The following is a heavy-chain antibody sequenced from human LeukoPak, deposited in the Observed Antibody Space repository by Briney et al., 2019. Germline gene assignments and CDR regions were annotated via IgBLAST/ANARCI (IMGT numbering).Heavy chain of an antibody. CDR1: GYTFTSYG. D-gene: IGHD3-3*01. CDR2: ISAYNGNT. V-gene: IGHV1-18*01. J-gene: IGHJ4*02. CDR3: ARALDYDFWSGYWTRGVWYYFDY. Sequence: ASVKVSCKASGYTFTSYGISWVRQAPGQGLEWMGRISAYNGNTNYAQKLQGRVTMTTDTSTSTAYMELRSLRSDDTAVYYCARALDYDFWSGYWTRGVWYYFDYWGQGTLVTVSS.